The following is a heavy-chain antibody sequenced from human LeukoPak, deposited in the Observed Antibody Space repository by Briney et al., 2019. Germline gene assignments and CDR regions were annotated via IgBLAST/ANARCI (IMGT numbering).Heavy chain of an antibody. CDR2: IYYSGST. CDR3: ARAPAPNYYFDY. Sequence: SETLSLTCTVSGGSISSSSYYWGWIRQPPGKGLEWIGSIYYSGSTYYNPSLKSRVTISVDTSKNQFSLKLSSVTAADTAVYYCARAPAPNYYFDYWGQGTLVTVSS. D-gene: IGHD1-1*01. J-gene: IGHJ4*02. V-gene: IGHV4-39*07. CDR1: GGSISSSSYY.